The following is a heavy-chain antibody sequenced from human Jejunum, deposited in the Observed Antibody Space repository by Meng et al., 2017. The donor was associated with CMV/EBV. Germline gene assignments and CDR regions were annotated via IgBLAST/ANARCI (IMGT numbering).Heavy chain of an antibody. CDR1: GDSIASSY. CDR2: IYYNGDT. J-gene: IGHJ1*01. D-gene: IGHD1-14*01. V-gene: IGHV4-59*01. CDR3: AKTARIPTA. Sequence: SPTCIVSGDSIASSYWSWFRQSPVKGLESIGYIYYNGDTNYNPSLRSRATMSLDMSKNQFSLRLTSVTAADTAVYYCAKTARIPTAWGQGTLVTVSS.